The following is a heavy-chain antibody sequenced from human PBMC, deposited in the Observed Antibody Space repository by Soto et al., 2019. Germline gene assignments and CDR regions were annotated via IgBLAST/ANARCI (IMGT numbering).Heavy chain of an antibody. J-gene: IGHJ6*02. D-gene: IGHD6-6*01. CDR3: ARDPAEYSSSSGEGYGMDV. CDR1: GDSVSSNSAA. CDR2: TYYRSKWYN. V-gene: IGHV6-1*01. Sequence: PSQTLSLTCAISGDSVSSNSAAWNWIRQSPSRGLEWLGRTYYRSKWYNDYAVSVKSRITINPDTSKNQFSLQLNSVTPEDTAVYYCARDPAEYSSSSGEGYGMDVWGQGTTVTVSS.